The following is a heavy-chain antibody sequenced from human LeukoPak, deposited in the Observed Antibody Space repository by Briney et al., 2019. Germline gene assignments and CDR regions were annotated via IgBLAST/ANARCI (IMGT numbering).Heavy chain of an antibody. CDR2: IDHSGST. CDR1: GGSFSVSY. J-gene: IGHJ4*02. CDR3: ARGLRGRVSGY. D-gene: IGHD5/OR15-5a*01. V-gene: IGHV4-34*01. Sequence: SETLSLTCVVYGGSFSVSYWSWIRQRPGKGLAWNGEIDHSGSTNYNPSPKCRVPITVDTSNNQFYLKLSSATAADTAVYYCARGLRGRVSGYWGQGTLVTVSS.